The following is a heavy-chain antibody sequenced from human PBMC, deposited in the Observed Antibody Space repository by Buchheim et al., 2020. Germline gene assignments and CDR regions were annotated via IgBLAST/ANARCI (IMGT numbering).Heavy chain of an antibody. J-gene: IGHJ4*02. V-gene: IGHV1-18*01. CDR3: AIIDTIVGFDY. CDR2: ISAYSGDT. D-gene: IGHD2-21*01. CDR1: GYTFTTYG. Sequence: QVQLVQSGAEVKKPGASVKVSCKTSGYTFTTYGIDWVRQAPGQGLEWMGWISAYSGDTSYAQNIQGRVTMTTDTSTSTAYMELRSLRSDDTAMYYCAIIDTIVGFDYWGQGT.